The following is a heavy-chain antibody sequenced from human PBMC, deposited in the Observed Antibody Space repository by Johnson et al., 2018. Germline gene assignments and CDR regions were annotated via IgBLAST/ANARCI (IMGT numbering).Heavy chain of an antibody. CDR2: IDWEGGSR. CDR3: AKSNGLRPTQDYFDY. D-gene: IGHD4-17*01. Sequence: VQLVQSGGGSVQPGGSLRLSCEASGFTFDNYAMHWVRQTPEKGLEWVSCIDWEGGSRAYADAVKGRFTIPRDSAKSSLYLQMNSLRVDDTALYFCAKSNGLRPTQDYFDYLGQGTLVTVSA. V-gene: IGHV3-9*01. CDR1: GFTFDNYA. J-gene: IGHJ4*02.